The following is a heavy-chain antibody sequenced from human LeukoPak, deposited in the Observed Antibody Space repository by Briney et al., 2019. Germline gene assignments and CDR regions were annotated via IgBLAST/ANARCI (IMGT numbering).Heavy chain of an antibody. CDR1: GGSISSSTYY. V-gene: IGHV4-39*01. CDR3: ARLYGDRYFDL. CDR2: IYYSGST. D-gene: IGHD4-17*01. J-gene: IGHJ2*01. Sequence: SETLSLTCTVSGGSISSSTYYWGWIRQPPGKGLEWIGSIYYSGSTYYNPSLKSRVTISVDTSKNQFSLKLSSVAAADTAVYYCARLYGDRYFDLWGRGTLVTVSS.